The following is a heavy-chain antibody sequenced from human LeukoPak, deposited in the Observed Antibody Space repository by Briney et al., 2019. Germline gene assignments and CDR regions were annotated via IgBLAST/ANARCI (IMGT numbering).Heavy chain of an antibody. Sequence: GASVKVSCKASGYTFTSYGISWVRQAPGQGLEWRGWISAYNGNTNYAQKLQGRVTMTTDTSTSTAYMELRSLRSDDTAVYYCARIPVDTAMADVSLFDYWGQGTLVTVSS. D-gene: IGHD5-18*01. CDR3: ARIPVDTAMADVSLFDY. V-gene: IGHV1-18*04. CDR2: ISAYNGNT. CDR1: GYTFTSYG. J-gene: IGHJ4*02.